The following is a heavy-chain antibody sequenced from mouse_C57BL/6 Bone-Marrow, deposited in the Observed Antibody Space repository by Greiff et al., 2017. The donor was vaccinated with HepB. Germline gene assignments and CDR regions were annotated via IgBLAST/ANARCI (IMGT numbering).Heavy chain of an antibody. CDR2: INPGSGGT. CDR3: ARSSSSYWYVDG. V-gene: IGHV1-54*01. J-gene: IGHJ1*03. Sequence: QVQLKQSGAELVRPGTSVKVSCKASGYAFTNYLIEWVKQRPGQGLGWIGVINPGSGGTNYNEKFKGKATLTADTSSSTAYMQLSSLTSEDSAVYFCARSSSSYWYVDGWGTGTTVTVST. CDR1: GYAFTNYL. D-gene: IGHD1-1*01.